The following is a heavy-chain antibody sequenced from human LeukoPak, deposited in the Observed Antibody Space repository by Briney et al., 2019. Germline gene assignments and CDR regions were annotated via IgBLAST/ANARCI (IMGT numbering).Heavy chain of an antibody. Sequence: PGGSLRLSCAASGFTFSSYSMNWVRQAPGKGLEWVSYISSSSSTIYYADPVKGRFTISRDNAKNSLYLQMNSLRAEDTAVYYCARDLGSSGWFTFDYWGQGTLVTVSS. J-gene: IGHJ4*02. V-gene: IGHV3-48*01. CDR3: ARDLGSSGWFTFDY. CDR1: GFTFSSYS. D-gene: IGHD6-19*01. CDR2: ISSSSSTI.